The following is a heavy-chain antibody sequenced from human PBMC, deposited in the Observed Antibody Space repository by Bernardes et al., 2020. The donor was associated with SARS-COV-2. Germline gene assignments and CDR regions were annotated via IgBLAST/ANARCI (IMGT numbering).Heavy chain of an antibody. CDR2: ISSGVSRIT. Sequence: GGSLRLSCAASGFTFFNYGMNWVRQAPGRGLEWISYISSGVSRITMYAPSVMGRFTISRDYDNDSLFLQMNNLRDEDTAIYYCVRVGGNYPIYYFDFWGQGTLVTVSS. J-gene: IGHJ4*02. D-gene: IGHD1-26*01. V-gene: IGHV3-48*02. CDR3: VRVGGNYPIYYFDF. CDR1: GFTFFNYG.